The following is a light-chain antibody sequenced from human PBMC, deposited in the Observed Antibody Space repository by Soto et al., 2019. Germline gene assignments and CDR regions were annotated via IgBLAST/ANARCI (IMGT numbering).Light chain of an antibody. CDR1: QTISTW. J-gene: IGKJ1*01. Sequence: DIQVTQSPPTLSASVGDRVTITCRASQTISTWMAWYQQKPGKAPKLLVYDASTLQSGVASRFCGSGSGTEFTLIISGLQPDDSATYYCQQYTNTNNPWMFGQGTKVDIK. CDR2: DAS. V-gene: IGKV1-5*01. CDR3: QQYTNTNNPWM.